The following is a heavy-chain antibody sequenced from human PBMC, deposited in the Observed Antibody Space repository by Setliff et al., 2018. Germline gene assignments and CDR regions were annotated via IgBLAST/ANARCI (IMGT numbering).Heavy chain of an antibody. J-gene: IGHJ4*02. CDR2: ISWDGGTT. CDR3: AKAREAHNWNSYYFDT. V-gene: IGHV3-43D*03. Sequence: GSLRLSCAASGFSLDDYAIHWIRQFPGKGLEWVSLISWDGGTTLYADSVKGRFSVSKDSNKNSLSLQMNSLRPDDGALYFCAKAREAHNWNSYYFDTWGQGTLVTVSS. D-gene: IGHD1-20*01. CDR1: GFSLDDYA.